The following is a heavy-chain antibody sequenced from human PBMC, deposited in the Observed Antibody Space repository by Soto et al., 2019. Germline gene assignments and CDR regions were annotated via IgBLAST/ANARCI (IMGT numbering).Heavy chain of an antibody. J-gene: IGHJ6*02. CDR3: AKDGGTRIAVAATPYYYYGMDV. D-gene: IGHD6-19*01. V-gene: IGHV3-23*01. CDR2: ISGSGGST. CDR1: GFTFSSYA. Sequence: GGSLRLSCAASGFTFSSYAMSWVRQAPGKGLEWVSAISGSGGSTYYADSVKGRFTISRDNSKNTLYLQMNSLRAEDTAVYYCAKDGGTRIAVAATPYYYYGMDVWGQGTTVTVSS.